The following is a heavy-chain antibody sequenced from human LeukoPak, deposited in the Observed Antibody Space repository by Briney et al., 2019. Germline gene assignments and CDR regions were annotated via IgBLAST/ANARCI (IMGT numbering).Heavy chain of an antibody. D-gene: IGHD6-6*01. J-gene: IGHJ4*02. Sequence: NPSETLSLTCTVSGGSISSSSYYWGWIRQPPGKGLEWIGSIYYSGSTYYNPSLKSRVTISVDTSKNQFSLKLSSVTAADTAVYYCARYRIAARRGQYFDYWGQGTLVTVSS. CDR3: ARYRIAARRGQYFDY. CDR2: IYYSGST. CDR1: GGSISSSSYY. V-gene: IGHV4-39*01.